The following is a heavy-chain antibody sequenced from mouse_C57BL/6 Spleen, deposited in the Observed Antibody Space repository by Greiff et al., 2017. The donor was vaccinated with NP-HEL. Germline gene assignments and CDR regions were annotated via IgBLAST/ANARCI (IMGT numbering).Heavy chain of an antibody. V-gene: IGHV5-17*01. CDR1: GFTFSDYG. CDR3: ARQSNYLAWFAY. J-gene: IGHJ3*01. D-gene: IGHD2-5*01. CDR2: ISSGSSTI. Sequence: VQLKESGGGLVKPGGSLKLSCAASGFTFSDYGMHWVRQAPETGLEWVAYISSGSSTIYYADTVKGRFTISRDNAKNTLFLQMTSLRSEDTAMYYCARQSNYLAWFAYWGQGTLVTVSA.